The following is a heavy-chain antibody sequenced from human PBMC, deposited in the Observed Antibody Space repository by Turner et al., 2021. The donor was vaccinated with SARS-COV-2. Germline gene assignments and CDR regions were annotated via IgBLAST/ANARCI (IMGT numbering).Heavy chain of an antibody. V-gene: IGHV1-46*01. J-gene: IGHJ6*02. CDR1: GYTFTSYY. CDR2: LNPSGGST. D-gene: IGHD4-4*01. CDR3: ARDPTLTTVTTEDYYYGMDV. Sequence: QVQLVQSGAEVKKPGASVKVSCKASGYTFTSYYMHWVRQATGQGLEWMGILNPSGGSTSYAQKFQGRVTMTRDTSTSTVYMELSSLRSEDTAVYYCARDPTLTTVTTEDYYYGMDVWGQGTTVTVSS.